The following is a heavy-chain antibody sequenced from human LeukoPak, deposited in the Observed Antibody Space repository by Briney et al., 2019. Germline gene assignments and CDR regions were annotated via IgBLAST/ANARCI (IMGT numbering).Heavy chain of an antibody. V-gene: IGHV3-48*03. CDR2: ISSSGSTI. Sequence: TGGSLRLSCAASGVTFSSYEMNWVRQAPGKGLEWVSYISSSGSTIYYADSVKGRFTISRDNAKNSLYLQMNSLRAEDTAVYYCAREPYSGYGFAVDYWGQGTLVTVSS. CDR1: GVTFSSYE. CDR3: AREPYSGYGFAVDY. D-gene: IGHD5-12*01. J-gene: IGHJ4*02.